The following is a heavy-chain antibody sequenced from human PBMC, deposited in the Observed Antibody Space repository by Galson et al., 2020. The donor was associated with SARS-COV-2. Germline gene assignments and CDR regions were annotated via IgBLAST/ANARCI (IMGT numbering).Heavy chain of an antibody. CDR3: ALTKRIARPGSGLDP. V-gene: IGHV1-2*02. CDR1: GYTLIGYY. D-gene: IGHD6-13*01. CDR2: INLHSGGT. Sequence: ASVKVSCKAAGYTLIGYYMYWVRQAPGQGLEWMGWINLHSGGTNSAQRFQGRVTMTRDTSITTAYMEMSSLKSDDTAMYYCALTKRIARPGSGLDPWGRGTLVTVSS. J-gene: IGHJ5*02.